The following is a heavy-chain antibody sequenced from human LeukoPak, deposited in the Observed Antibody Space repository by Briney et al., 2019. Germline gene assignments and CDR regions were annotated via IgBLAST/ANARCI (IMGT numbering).Heavy chain of an antibody. CDR2: INHSGST. J-gene: IGHJ6*03. Sequence: PSETLSLTCAVYGGSFSGFYWSWIRLPPGKGLEWLGEINHSGSTNYNPSLKSRVTISVDTSKNQFSLKLTSATAADTAVYYCARTGRTSSVAYYYYMDVWGKGTTVTVSS. V-gene: IGHV4-34*01. CDR1: GGSFSGFY. D-gene: IGHD6-6*01. CDR3: ARTGRTSSVAYYYYMDV.